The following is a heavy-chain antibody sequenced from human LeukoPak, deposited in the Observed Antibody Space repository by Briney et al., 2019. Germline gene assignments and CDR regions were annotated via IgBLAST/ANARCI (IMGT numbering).Heavy chain of an antibody. CDR2: IYHSGST. D-gene: IGHD4-17*01. V-gene: IGHV4-4*02. CDR1: GGSISSSNW. CDR3: ARERSENYGDYVSNY. Sequence: SETLSLTCAVSGGSISSSNWWSWVRQPPGKGLEWIGEIYHSGSTNYNPSLKSRVTISVDKSKNQFSLKLSSVTAADTAVYYCARERSENYGDYVSNYWGQGTLVTVSS. J-gene: IGHJ4*02.